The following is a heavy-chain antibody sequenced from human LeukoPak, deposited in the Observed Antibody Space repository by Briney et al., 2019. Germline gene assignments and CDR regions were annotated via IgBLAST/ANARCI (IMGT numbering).Heavy chain of an antibody. V-gene: IGHV4-39*01. CDR1: GVSITSGTSY. CDR2: IYYTGNT. D-gene: IGHD1-26*01. Sequence: PSETLSLTRTVSGVSITSGTSYWGWIRQPPGKGLEWIGNIYYTGNTFDNPSLKSRLTMSVDTSKNQFSLKLSSVTAADTAVYYCAGLGGTYLNYWYFDLWGRGTLVAVSS. J-gene: IGHJ2*01. CDR3: AGLGGTYLNYWYFDL.